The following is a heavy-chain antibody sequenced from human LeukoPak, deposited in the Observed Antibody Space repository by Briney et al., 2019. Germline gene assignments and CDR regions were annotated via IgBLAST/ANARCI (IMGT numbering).Heavy chain of an antibody. Sequence: GGSLRLSCAASGFTFSSYWMSWVRQAPGKRLEWVAVISYDGSNKYYADSVKGRFTISRDNSKNTLYLQMNSLRAEDTAVYYCARDRVGATDYFDYWGQGTLVTVSS. CDR2: ISYDGSNK. CDR1: GFTFSSYW. V-gene: IGHV3-30-3*01. D-gene: IGHD1-26*01. CDR3: ARDRVGATDYFDY. J-gene: IGHJ4*02.